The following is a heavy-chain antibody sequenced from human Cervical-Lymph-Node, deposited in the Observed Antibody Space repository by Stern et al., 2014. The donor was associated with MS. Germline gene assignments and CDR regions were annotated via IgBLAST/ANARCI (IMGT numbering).Heavy chain of an antibody. CDR2: IIPLFGTT. D-gene: IGHD6-13*01. CDR1: GGTFSSID. CDR3: VRDQGGIAAS. J-gene: IGHJ4*02. V-gene: IGHV1-69*01. Sequence: VQLVESGAEVKKPGSSMKVSCKASGGTFSSIDISWVRQAPGQGLEWLGGIIPLFGTTNYAQKVQGRVTIVADESTNTVNMELSSLRSEDTAVYYCVRDQGGIAASWGQGPLVIVSS.